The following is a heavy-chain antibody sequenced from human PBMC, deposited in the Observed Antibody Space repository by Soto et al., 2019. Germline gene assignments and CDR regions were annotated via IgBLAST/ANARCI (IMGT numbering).Heavy chain of an antibody. CDR2: INSDGSST. V-gene: IGHV3-74*01. D-gene: IGHD5-12*01. CDR1: GFTFSSYW. J-gene: IGHJ5*02. Sequence: GGSLRLSCAASGFTFSSYWMHWVRQAPGKGLGWVSRINSDGSSTSYADSVKGRFTISRDNAKNTLYLQMNSLRAEDTAVYFCARDLAESGYDLWGQGTLVTVSS. CDR3: ARDLAESGYDL.